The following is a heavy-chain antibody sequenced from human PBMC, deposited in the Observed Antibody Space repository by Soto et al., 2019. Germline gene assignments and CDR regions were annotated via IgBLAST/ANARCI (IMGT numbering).Heavy chain of an antibody. CDR2: ISAYNGNT. J-gene: IGHJ5*02. CDR1: GYTFTSYG. CDR3: ARLVVVAATNWFDP. V-gene: IGHV1-18*01. Sequence: ASVKVSGKASGYTFTSYGISWVRHAPGQGLEWMGWISAYNGNTNYAQKLQGRVTMTTDTSTSTAYMELRSLRSDDTAVYYCARLVVVAATNWFDPWGQGTLVTVSS. D-gene: IGHD2-15*01.